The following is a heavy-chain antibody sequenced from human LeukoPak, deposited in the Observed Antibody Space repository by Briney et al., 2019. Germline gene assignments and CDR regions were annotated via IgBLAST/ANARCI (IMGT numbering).Heavy chain of an antibody. J-gene: IGHJ4*02. CDR1: GSTFSGYA. CDR3: ARDVGSSWTRFDY. D-gene: IGHD6-13*01. V-gene: IGHV1-69*05. CDR2: IIPIFGTA. Sequence: GASVKVSCKASGSTFSGYAISWVRQAPGQGLEWMGGIIPIFGTANYAQKFQGRVTITTDESTSTAYMELSSLRSEDTAVYYCARDVGSSWTRFDYWGQGTLVTVSS.